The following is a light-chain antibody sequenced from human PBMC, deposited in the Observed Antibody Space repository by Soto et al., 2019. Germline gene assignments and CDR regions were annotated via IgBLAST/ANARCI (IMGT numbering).Light chain of an antibody. V-gene: IGKV3-15*01. CDR3: QQYNNWPRT. Sequence: ETVMTQSPVTLSVSPGERATLSYRASQRVSSNLAWYQQKPGQAPRLLIYGASTRATGIPARFSGSGSGTEFTLTISSLQSEDFAVYYCQQYNNWPRTFGQGTKVDI. CDR1: QRVSSN. J-gene: IGKJ1*01. CDR2: GAS.